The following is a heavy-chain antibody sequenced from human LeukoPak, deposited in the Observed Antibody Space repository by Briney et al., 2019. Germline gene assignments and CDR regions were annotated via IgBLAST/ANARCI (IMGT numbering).Heavy chain of an antibody. CDR1: GGSISSYY. Sequence: SETLSLTCTVSGGSISSYYWSWIRQPPGKGLEWIGYIYYSGSTNYNPSLKSRVTISVDTSKNQFSLKLTSVTAADTAVYYCARGQQQLSRAFDYWGQGTLVTVSS. D-gene: IGHD6-13*01. CDR3: ARGQQQLSRAFDY. V-gene: IGHV4-59*12. J-gene: IGHJ4*02. CDR2: IYYSGST.